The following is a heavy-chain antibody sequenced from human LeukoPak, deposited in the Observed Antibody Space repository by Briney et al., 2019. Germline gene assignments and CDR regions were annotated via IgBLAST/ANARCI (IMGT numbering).Heavy chain of an antibody. Sequence: PSQTLSLTCTVSGGSISSGSYYWSWIRQPAGKGLEWIGRIYTSGSTNYNPSLKSRVTISVDTSKNQFSLKLSSVTAADTAVYYCARDRYYDFWSGYPLDYFDYWGQGTLVTVSS. CDR2: IYTSGST. V-gene: IGHV4-61*02. D-gene: IGHD3-3*01. CDR3: ARDRYYDFWSGYPLDYFDY. CDR1: GGSISSGSYY. J-gene: IGHJ4*02.